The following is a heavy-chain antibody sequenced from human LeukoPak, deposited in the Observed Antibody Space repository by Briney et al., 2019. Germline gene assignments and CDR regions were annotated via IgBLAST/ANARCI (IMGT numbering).Heavy chain of an antibody. CDR2: ISGSGGST. Sequence: GGSLRLSCAASGFTFSSYAMSWVRQAPGKGLEWVSAISGSGGSTYYADSVKGRFTISRDNSKNTLYLQMNSLRAEDTAVYYCARALSNTVRGVGDYWGQGTLVTVSS. D-gene: IGHD3-10*01. CDR3: ARALSNTVRGVGDY. J-gene: IGHJ4*02. V-gene: IGHV3-23*01. CDR1: GFTFSSYA.